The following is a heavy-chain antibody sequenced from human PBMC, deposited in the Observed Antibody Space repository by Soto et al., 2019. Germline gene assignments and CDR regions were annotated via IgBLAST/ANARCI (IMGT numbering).Heavy chain of an antibody. CDR2: IYYSGST. CDR1: GGSVSSGSYY. V-gene: IGHV4-61*01. Sequence: QVQLQESGPGLVKPSETLSLTCTVSGGSVSSGSYYWSWIRQPPGKGLEWIGYIYYSGSTNYNPSLKSRVTISVDTSKNQFSLKLSSVTAADTAVYYCARDHHYYYYGMDVWGQGTTVTVSS. CDR3: ARDHHYYYYGMDV. J-gene: IGHJ6*02.